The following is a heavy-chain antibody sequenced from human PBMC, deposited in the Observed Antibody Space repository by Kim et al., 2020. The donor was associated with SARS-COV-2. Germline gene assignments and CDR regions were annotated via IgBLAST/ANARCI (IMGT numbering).Heavy chain of an antibody. CDR2: IRGKGANYAT. J-gene: IGHJ4*02. Sequence: GGSLRLSCAVSGFTFSSSGIHWVRQASGKGLEWVGRIRGKGANYATTYAASVQGRSTISRDDSKSTAYLEMDSLRSEDTAVYYCAVQIPSGNYALDYWGLGTLVTVSS. V-gene: IGHV3-73*01. CDR3: AVQIPSGNYALDY. D-gene: IGHD3-3*01. CDR1: GFTFSSSG.